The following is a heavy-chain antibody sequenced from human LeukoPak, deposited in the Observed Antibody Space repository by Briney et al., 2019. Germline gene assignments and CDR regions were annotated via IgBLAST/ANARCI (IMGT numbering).Heavy chain of an antibody. D-gene: IGHD6-19*01. CDR1: GFTFSTYA. CDR3: ARGFLGGTDQYFDS. V-gene: IGHV3-23*01. CDR2: IGGGGPTT. Sequence: GGSLRLSCAASGFTFSTYAMNWVRQAPAKGLEWVSTIGGGGPTTDYADSVKDRFTISRDNSKNTLYLQMNSLRAEDTAVDFCARGFLGGTDQYFDSWGQGTLVTVSS. J-gene: IGHJ4*02.